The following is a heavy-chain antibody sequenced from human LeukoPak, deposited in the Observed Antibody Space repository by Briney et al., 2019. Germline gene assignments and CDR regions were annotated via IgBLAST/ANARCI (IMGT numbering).Heavy chain of an antibody. CDR3: ARDLAVLGYFHFDY. V-gene: IGHV4-38-2*02. J-gene: IGHJ4*02. CDR1: GYSISSGYY. CDR2: IYYSGST. D-gene: IGHD3-22*01. Sequence: TSSETLSLTCTVSGYSISSGYYWGWIRQPPGKGLEWIGSIYYSGSTYYNPSLKSRVTLSVDTSKNQFSLKLSSVTAADTAVYYCARDLAVLGYFHFDYWGQGTLVTVSS.